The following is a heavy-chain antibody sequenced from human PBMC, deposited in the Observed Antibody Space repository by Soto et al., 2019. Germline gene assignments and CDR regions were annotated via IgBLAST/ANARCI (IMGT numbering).Heavy chain of an antibody. CDR2: IYYSGST. CDR1: GGSISSGGYY. CDR3: ARWLVYGGNPGGFDP. V-gene: IGHV4-31*03. J-gene: IGHJ5*02. Sequence: QVQLQESGPGLVKPSQTLSLTCTVSGGSISSGGYYWSWIRQHQGKGLEWIGYIYYSGSTYYNPSLKSRVTISVDTSKNQFSLKLSSVTAADTAVYYCARWLVYGGNPGGFDPWGQGTLVIVSS. D-gene: IGHD2-15*01.